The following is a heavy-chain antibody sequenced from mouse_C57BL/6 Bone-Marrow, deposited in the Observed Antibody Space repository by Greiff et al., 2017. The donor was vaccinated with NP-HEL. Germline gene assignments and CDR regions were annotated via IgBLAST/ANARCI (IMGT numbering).Heavy chain of an antibody. CDR1: GYTFTSYW. D-gene: IGHD2-3*01. V-gene: IGHV1-52*01. CDR2: IDPSDSET. Sequence: QVQLQQPGAELVRPGSSVKLSCKASGYTFTSYWMHWVKQRPIQGLEWIGNIDPSDSETHYNQKFKDKATLTVDKSSSTAYMQLSSLTSEDSAVYYCARLVGYYFWYFDVWGTGTTVTVSS. J-gene: IGHJ1*03. CDR3: ARLVGYYFWYFDV.